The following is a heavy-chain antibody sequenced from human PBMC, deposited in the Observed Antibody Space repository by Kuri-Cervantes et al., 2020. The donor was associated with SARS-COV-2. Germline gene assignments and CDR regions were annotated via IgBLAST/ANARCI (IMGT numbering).Heavy chain of an antibody. D-gene: IGHD6-19*01. J-gene: IGHJ6*03. CDR2: IYPGDSDT. V-gene: IGHV5-51*01. Sequence: GESLKISCKGSGYSFNSYWIGWVRQKPGKGLEWMGIIYPGDSDTRYSPSFQGQVTISADKSISTAYLQWSSLKASDTAMYYCARHLPGRAVAGTGFWSYYYYYYMDVWGKGTTVTVSS. CDR3: ARHLPGRAVAGTGFWSYYYYYYMDV. CDR1: GYSFNSYW.